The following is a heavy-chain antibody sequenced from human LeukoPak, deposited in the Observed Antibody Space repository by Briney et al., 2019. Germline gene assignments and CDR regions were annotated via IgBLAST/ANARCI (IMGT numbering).Heavy chain of an antibody. D-gene: IGHD2-15*01. V-gene: IGHV1-18*01. CDR3: ARMYCSRGSCYPLFYYYALDV. J-gene: IGHJ6*02. Sequence: ASVTVSCTASGYTFTSYGISWVRQGPGQGLEWMGWISAYNGNTNYAQKLQGRVTMTTDTSTSTAYMELRSLRSDDTAAYYCARMYCSRGSCYPLFYYYALDVWGQGTKVTVSS. CDR1: GYTFTSYG. CDR2: ISAYNGNT.